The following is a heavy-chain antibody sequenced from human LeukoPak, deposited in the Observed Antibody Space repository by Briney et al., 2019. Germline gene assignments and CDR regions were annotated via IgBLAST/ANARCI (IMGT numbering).Heavy chain of an antibody. CDR1: GFTFSSYA. CDR3: ARDAFGSYLTY. D-gene: IGHD1-26*01. J-gene: IGHJ4*02. V-gene: IGHV3-30-3*01. CDR2: ISYDGSNK. Sequence: GGSLRLSCAASGFTFSSYAMHWVRQAPGKGLEWVAVISYDGSNKYYADSVKGRFTISRDNSKNTLYLQMNSLRAEDTAVYYCARDAFGSYLTYWGPGTLVTVSS.